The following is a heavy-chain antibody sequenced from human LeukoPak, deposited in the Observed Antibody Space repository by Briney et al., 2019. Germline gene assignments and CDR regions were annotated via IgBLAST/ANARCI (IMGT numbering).Heavy chain of an antibody. Sequence: ASVKVSCKASGGTFSSYAISWVRQAPGQGLEWMGGIIPIFGTANYAQKFQGRVTITADESTSTAYMELSSLRSEDTAVYYCARGGGYYGDYGYFDLWGRGTLVTVSS. J-gene: IGHJ2*01. CDR1: GGTFSSYA. CDR3: ARGGGYYGDYGYFDL. D-gene: IGHD4-17*01. CDR2: IIPIFGTA. V-gene: IGHV1-69*13.